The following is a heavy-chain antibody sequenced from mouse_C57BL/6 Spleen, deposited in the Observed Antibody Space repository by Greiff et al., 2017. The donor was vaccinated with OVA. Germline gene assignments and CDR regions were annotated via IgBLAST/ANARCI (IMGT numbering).Heavy chain of an antibody. V-gene: IGHV1-64*01. Sequence: QVQLQQPGAELVKPGASVKLSCKASGYTFTSYWMHWVKQRPGQGLEWIGMIHPNSGSTNYNEKFKSKATLTVDKSSSTAYMQLSSLTSEDSAVYYCARDYGSSYDARDYWGQGTSVTVSS. D-gene: IGHD1-1*01. J-gene: IGHJ4*01. CDR1: GYTFTSYW. CDR3: ARDYGSSYDARDY. CDR2: IHPNSGST.